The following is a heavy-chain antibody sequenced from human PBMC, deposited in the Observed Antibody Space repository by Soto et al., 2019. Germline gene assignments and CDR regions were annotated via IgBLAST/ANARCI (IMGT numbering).Heavy chain of an antibody. CDR3: ARGGSYDITIVGVVIRAQSCMDV. V-gene: IGHV4-34*01. D-gene: IGHD3-3*01. CDR1: GGSFSGYY. J-gene: IGHJ6*02. Sequence: SETLSLTCAVYGGSFSGYYWSWIRQPPGKGLEWIGEINHSGSTNYNPSLKSRTTISVDTSKNEFSLKLSSVTAADTAVYYCARGGSYDITIVGVVIRAQSCMDVWGQGTTVTVSS. CDR2: INHSGST.